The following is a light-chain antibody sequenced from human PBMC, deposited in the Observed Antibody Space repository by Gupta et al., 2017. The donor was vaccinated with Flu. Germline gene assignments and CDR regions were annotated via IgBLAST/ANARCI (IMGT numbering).Light chain of an antibody. CDR2: QAS. CDR1: QSIGTW. Sequence: DAPMTQSPSTLSASIGDRVTITCRASQSIGTWLAWYQQKPGKAPKLLIYQASALNTGVPSRFSASGSGTEFTLTSSSLQPDDFATYGCQQDTHGLVFGQGTKVE. CDR3: QQDTHGLV. V-gene: IGKV1-5*03. J-gene: IGKJ1*01.